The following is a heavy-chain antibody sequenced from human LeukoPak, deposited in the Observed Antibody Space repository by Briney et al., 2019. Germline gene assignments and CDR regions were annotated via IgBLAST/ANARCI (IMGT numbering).Heavy chain of an antibody. Sequence: SGTLSLTCAVSGGSISSSHWWSWVRQPPGKGLEWIGETYHSGSTNYSPSLKSRVTLSVDKSKNQFSLKLSSVTAADTAVYYCARGTGYSSGCPDYWGQGTLVTVSS. CDR1: GGSISSSHW. CDR2: TYHSGST. V-gene: IGHV4-4*02. J-gene: IGHJ4*02. D-gene: IGHD6-19*01. CDR3: ARGTGYSSGCPDY.